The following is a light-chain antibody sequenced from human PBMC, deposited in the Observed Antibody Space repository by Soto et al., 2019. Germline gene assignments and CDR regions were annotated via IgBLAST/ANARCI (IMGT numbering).Light chain of an antibody. Sequence: QSALTQPPSASGTPGQRVTISCSGSSSNIGSNTVNWYQQLPGTAPKLLIYSNNQRPSGVPDRFSGSKSGTSASLAISGLQSEDEADYYCAARDDSLNGDNYVFGTGTKVNVL. J-gene: IGLJ1*01. CDR2: SNN. CDR3: AARDDSLNGDNYV. CDR1: SSNIGSNT. V-gene: IGLV1-44*01.